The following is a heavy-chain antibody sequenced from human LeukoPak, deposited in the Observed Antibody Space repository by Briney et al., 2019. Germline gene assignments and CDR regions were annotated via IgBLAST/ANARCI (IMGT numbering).Heavy chain of an antibody. Sequence: ASVKVSCKVSGYTLTELSMHWVRQAPGKGLEWMGGFDPEDGETIYAQKFQGRVTMTEDTSTDTAYMELSSLRSEDTAVYYCATASGTNYYMDVWGKGTTVTVSS. CDR1: GYTLTELS. CDR3: ATASGTNYYMDV. J-gene: IGHJ6*03. V-gene: IGHV1-24*01. D-gene: IGHD1-1*01. CDR2: FDPEDGET.